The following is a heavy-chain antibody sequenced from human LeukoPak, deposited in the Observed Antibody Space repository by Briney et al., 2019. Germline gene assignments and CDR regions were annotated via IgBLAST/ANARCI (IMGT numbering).Heavy chain of an antibody. J-gene: IGHJ4*02. V-gene: IGHV1-18*01. Sequence: ASVKVSCKSSGYTFTSYAMNWVRQAPGQGLEWMGWISAYNGNTNYAQKLQGRVTMTTDTSTSTAYMELRSLRSDDTAVYYCARVTGWLQVDYFDYWGQGTLVTVSS. D-gene: IGHD5-24*01. CDR2: ISAYNGNT. CDR3: ARVTGWLQVDYFDY. CDR1: GYTFTSYA.